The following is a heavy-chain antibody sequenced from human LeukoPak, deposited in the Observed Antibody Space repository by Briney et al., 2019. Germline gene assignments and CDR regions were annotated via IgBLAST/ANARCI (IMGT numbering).Heavy chain of an antibody. D-gene: IGHD5-12*01. CDR2: ISSSSSYI. Sequence: GGSLRLSCAASGFTFSSYSMNWVRQAPGKGLEWVSSISSSSSYIYYADSVKGRFTISRDNAKNSLYLQMNSLRAEDTAVYYCARRYSGYDFGTTYFDYWGQGTLVTVSS. CDR3: ARRYSGYDFGTTYFDY. CDR1: GFTFSSYS. V-gene: IGHV3-21*01. J-gene: IGHJ4*02.